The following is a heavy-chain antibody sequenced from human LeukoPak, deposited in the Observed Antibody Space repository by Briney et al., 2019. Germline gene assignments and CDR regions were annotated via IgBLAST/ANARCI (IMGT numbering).Heavy chain of an antibody. Sequence: ASVKVSCKASGYTFTSYGISWVRQAPGQGLEWMGWISAYNGNTNYAQKLQGRVTMTTDTSTSTVYMELSSLRSEDTAVYYCARDTYYDSSGYYKYWGQGALVTVSS. D-gene: IGHD3-22*01. CDR1: GYTFTSYG. CDR2: ISAYNGNT. J-gene: IGHJ4*02. V-gene: IGHV1-18*01. CDR3: ARDTYYDSSGYYKY.